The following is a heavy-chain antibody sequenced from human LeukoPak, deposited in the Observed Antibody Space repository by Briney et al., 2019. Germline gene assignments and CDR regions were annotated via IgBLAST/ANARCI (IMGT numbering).Heavy chain of an antibody. J-gene: IGHJ5*02. Sequence: ASVNVSCKSSGYTFTRHYMHWVRQAPGQGLEWMGLINPTGGSTGYAQKFQGRVTMTRDMSTSTDYMELSSLRSEDTAIYYCARDNSVEDNAWWFDHWGQGTLVTVSS. CDR2: INPTGGST. CDR3: ARDNSVEDNAWWFDH. CDR1: GYTFTRHY. D-gene: IGHD4-23*01. V-gene: IGHV1-46*01.